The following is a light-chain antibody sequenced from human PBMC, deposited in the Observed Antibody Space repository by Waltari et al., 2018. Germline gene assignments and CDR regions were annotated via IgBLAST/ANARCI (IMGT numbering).Light chain of an antibody. V-gene: IGLV2-8*01. Sequence: QSALTQPPSASGSPGQSVTISCTGTNSDVGTYNYVPWFQQHPGRAPKLLIYEVNKRPSGVPDRFSGSKSDNRASLTVSGLQADDEAVYHCSSYAGSNTLVFGGGTKLTVL. J-gene: IGLJ2*01. CDR2: EVN. CDR1: NSDVGTYNY. CDR3: SSYAGSNTLV.